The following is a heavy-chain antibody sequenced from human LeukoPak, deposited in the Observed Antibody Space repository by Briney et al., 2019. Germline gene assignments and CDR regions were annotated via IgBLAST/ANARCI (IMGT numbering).Heavy chain of an antibody. V-gene: IGHV3-11*01. CDR1: GFTFSDYY. CDR3: ARDEHTGGPNWFDP. CDR2: ISSSGSTI. D-gene: IGHD1/OR15-1a*01. Sequence: PGGSLRLSCAASGFTFSDYYMSWIRQAPGKGLEWVSYISSSGSTIYYADSVKGRFTISRDNAKNSLYLQMNSLRAEDTAVYYCARDEHTGGPNWFDPWGQGTLVTVSS. J-gene: IGHJ5*02.